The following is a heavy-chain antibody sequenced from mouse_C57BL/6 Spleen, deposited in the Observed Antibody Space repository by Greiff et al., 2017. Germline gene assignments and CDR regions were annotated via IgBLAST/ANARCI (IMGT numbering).Heavy chain of an antibody. J-gene: IGHJ4*01. V-gene: IGHV1-76*01. CDR1: GYTFTDYY. CDR3: ARSRDYDYDYAMDY. CDR2: IYPGSGNT. Sequence: VQLQQSGAELVRPGASVKLSCKASGYTFTDYYINWVKQRPGQGLEWIARIYPGSGNTYYNEKFKDKATLTAEKSSSTAYMQLSSLTSEDSAVYCGARSRDYDYDYAMDYGGQGTSVTVSS. D-gene: IGHD2-4*01.